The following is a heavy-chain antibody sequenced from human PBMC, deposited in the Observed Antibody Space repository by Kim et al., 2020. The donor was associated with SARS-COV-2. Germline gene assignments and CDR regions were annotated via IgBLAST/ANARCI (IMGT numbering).Heavy chain of an antibody. CDR1: GFTFSSYA. J-gene: IGHJ5*02. D-gene: IGHD2-2*03. V-gene: IGHV3-23*01. CDR2: ISGSGGST. Sequence: GGSLRLSCAASGFTFSSYAMSWVRQAPGKGLEWVSAISGSGGSTYYADSVKGRFTISRDNSKNTLYLQMNSLRAEDTAVYYCAKAGGRTSSGYCSSTSCYNVLGFRWFYPWGERTLVTVSS. CDR3: AKAGGRTSSGYCSSTSCYNVLGFRWFYP.